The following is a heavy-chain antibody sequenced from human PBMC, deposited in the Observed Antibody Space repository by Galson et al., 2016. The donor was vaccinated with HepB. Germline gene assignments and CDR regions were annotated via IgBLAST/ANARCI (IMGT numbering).Heavy chain of an antibody. V-gene: IGHV1-18*01. J-gene: IGHJ6*02. D-gene: IGHD2-2*01. CDR2: ISAYYGNT. CDR1: GYTFTTYG. CDR3: ARDPRKIRYQLLEIYYYYYAMDV. Sequence: SVKVSCKASGYTFTTYGISWVRQAPGQGLEWMGWISAYYGNTNYAQKLQGRVTMTPDTSTSTAYMELRSLRSDDTAVYYCARDPRKIRYQLLEIYYYYYAMDVWGQGTTVTVSS.